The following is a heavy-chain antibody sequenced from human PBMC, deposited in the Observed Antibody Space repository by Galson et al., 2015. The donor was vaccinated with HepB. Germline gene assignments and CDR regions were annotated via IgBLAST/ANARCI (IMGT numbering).Heavy chain of an antibody. CDR1: GFTSSSYA. CDR2: ISYDGSNK. D-gene: IGHD6-19*01. Sequence: SLRLSCAASGFTSSSYAMHWVRQAPGKGLEWVAVISYDGSNKYYADSVKGRFTISRDNSKNTLYLQMNSLRAEDTAVYYCARDSSGWLEYFQHWGQGTLVTVSS. CDR3: ARDSSGWLEYFQH. J-gene: IGHJ1*01. V-gene: IGHV3-30-3*01.